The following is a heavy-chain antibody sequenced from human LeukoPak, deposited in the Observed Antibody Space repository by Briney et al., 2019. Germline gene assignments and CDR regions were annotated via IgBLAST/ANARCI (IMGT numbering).Heavy chain of an antibody. CDR2: INHSGST. V-gene: IGHV4-34*01. CDR3: SGHWYGPGWYHDAFDV. J-gene: IGHJ3*01. D-gene: IGHD6-19*01. Sequence: SETLSLTCAVYGGSFSGYYWSWIRQPPGKGLEWIGEINHSGSTNYNPSLKSRVTISVDTSKNQFSLKLSSVTAADTAVYYCSGHWYGPGWYHDAFDVWGQGTMVTVAS. CDR1: GGSFSGYY.